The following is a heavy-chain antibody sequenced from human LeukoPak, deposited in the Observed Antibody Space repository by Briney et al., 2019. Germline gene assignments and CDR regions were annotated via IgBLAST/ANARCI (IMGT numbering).Heavy chain of an antibody. CDR1: GFTFSTYE. CDR3: ARNTPEDAFDI. J-gene: IGHJ3*02. Sequence: GGSLRLSCAASGFTFSTYEMNWVRQAPGKGLEWVSYISSSGRTIYYADSVKGRFTISGDNAKNSLYLQMNSLRAEDTAVYYCARNTPEDAFDIWGQGTMVTVSS. CDR2: ISSSGRTI. V-gene: IGHV3-48*03.